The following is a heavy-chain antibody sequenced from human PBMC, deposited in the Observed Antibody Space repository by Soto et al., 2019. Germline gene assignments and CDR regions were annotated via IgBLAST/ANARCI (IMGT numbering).Heavy chain of an antibody. D-gene: IGHD5-18*01. J-gene: IGHJ4*02. V-gene: IGHV4-30-2*01. CDR2: IYPSGMP. CDR3: ARERGGYGLFDS. CDR1: GGSISNAAYS. Sequence: QLQLQESGSGLVTPSHTLSLTCTVSGGSISNAAYSWSWIRQPPGKGLVWIGYIYPSGMPFYNPSLRSRVTISIDRSNDQFSLNLKSVTAADTAVYYCARERGGYGLFDSWGQGTLVTVSS.